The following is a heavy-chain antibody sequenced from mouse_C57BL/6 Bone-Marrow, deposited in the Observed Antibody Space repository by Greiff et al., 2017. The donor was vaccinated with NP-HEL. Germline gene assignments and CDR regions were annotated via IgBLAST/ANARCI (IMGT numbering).Heavy chain of an antibody. V-gene: IGHV1-55*01. CDR1: GYTFTSYW. CDR2: IYPGSGST. CDR3: ARDRLRRDAMDY. Sequence: QVQLQQPGAELVKPGASVKMSCKASGYTFTSYWITWVKQRPGQGLEWIGDIYPGSGSTNYNEKFKSKATLTVDTSSSTAYMQLSSLTSEDSAVYYCARDRLRRDAMDYWGQGTSVTVSS. D-gene: IGHD2-4*01. J-gene: IGHJ4*01.